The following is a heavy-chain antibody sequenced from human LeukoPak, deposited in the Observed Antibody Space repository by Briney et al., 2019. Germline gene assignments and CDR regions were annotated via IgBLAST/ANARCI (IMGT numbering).Heavy chain of an antibody. D-gene: IGHD6-6*01. CDR1: GGSISSLY. Sequence: PSETLSLTCSVSGGSISSLYWSWIRQPPGKGLEWIGYIYYTGSTNYNPSLKSRVTMFVDMSKNQFSLRLSSVTAADTAVYYCARHSACSSSSTFDYGGQGTLGNVSS. CDR3: ARHSACSSSSTFDY. CDR2: IYYTGST. J-gene: IGHJ4*02. V-gene: IGHV4-59*08.